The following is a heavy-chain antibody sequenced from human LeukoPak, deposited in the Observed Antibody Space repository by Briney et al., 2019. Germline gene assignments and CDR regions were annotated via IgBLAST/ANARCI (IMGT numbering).Heavy chain of an antibody. V-gene: IGHV4-59*01. Sequence: PSETLSLTCTVSSGSISGYYWGWLRQPPGGTLEYIGHIYYTGKPDYNPSLKSRVTMSVDTSKNQFSLRLSSVTAADTAVYYCARWDCSSGTCFHLDYWGQGTLVTVSS. CDR2: IYYTGKP. CDR1: SGSISGYY. D-gene: IGHD6-19*01. J-gene: IGHJ4*02. CDR3: ARWDCSSGTCFHLDY.